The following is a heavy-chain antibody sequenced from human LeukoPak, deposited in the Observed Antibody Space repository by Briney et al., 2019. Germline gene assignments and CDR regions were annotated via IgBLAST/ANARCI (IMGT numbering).Heavy chain of an antibody. V-gene: IGHV3-43*02. CDR3: AKDMWRFGELDYDY. CDR2: ISGDGGST. D-gene: IGHD3-10*01. CDR1: GFTFDDYA. Sequence: GGSLRLSCAASGFTFDDYAMHWVRQAPGKGLEWVSLISGDGGSTYYADSVKGRFTLSRDNSKNSLYLQMNSLRTEDTALYYCAKDMWRFGELDYDYWGQGTLVTVSS. J-gene: IGHJ4*02.